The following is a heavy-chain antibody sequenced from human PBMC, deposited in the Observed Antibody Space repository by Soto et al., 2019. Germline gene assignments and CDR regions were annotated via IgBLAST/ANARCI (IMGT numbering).Heavy chain of an antibody. D-gene: IGHD1-26*01. J-gene: IGHJ4*02. CDR3: ARDPYFLNYFDS. CDR1: GDGVSSHSAA. V-gene: IGHV6-1*01. CDR2: TYYRSKWYT. Sequence: SQTLSLPCAISGDGVSSHSAAWNWIRQSPSRGLEWLGRTYYRSKWYTDYALSLESRIIINSDTSKNQISLHLSSMTPDDAAVYYCARDPYFLNYFDSWGQGTLVTVSS.